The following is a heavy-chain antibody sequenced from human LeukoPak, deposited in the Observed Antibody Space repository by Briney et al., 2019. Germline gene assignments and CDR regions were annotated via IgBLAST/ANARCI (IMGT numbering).Heavy chain of an antibody. CDR2: IIPIFGTA. Sequence: SVKVSCKASGGTFSSYAISWVRQAPGQGLEWMGRIIPIFGTANYAQKFQGRVTITADKSTSTAYMELSSLRSEDTAVYYCARGGSDDFWSGYYTRGALGYWGQGTLVTVSS. D-gene: IGHD3-3*01. J-gene: IGHJ4*02. CDR1: GGTFSSYA. V-gene: IGHV1-69*06. CDR3: ARGGSDDFWSGYYTRGALGY.